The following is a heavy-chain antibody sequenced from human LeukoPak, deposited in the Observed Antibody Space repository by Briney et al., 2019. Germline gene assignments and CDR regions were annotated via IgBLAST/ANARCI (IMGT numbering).Heavy chain of an antibody. CDR1: GFTFSSYS. J-gene: IGHJ3*02. CDR3: ARGSSDAFDI. CDR2: ISSSSSYI. Sequence: TGGSLRLSCAASGFTFSSYSMNWVRQAPGKGLEGVSSISSSSSYIYYADSVKGRFTISRDSAKNSLYLQMNTLRAEDTAVYYCARGSSDAFDIWGQGTMVTVSS. V-gene: IGHV3-21*01.